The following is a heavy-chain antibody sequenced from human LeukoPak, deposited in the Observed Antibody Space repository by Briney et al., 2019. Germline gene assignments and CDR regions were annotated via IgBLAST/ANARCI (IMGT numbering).Heavy chain of an antibody. CDR3: ARQGIAVAGAFDF. D-gene: IGHD6-19*01. Sequence: SETLSLTCTVSGGSIRSTSHYWGSIRQPPGKGLEWIGSIYYSGNSFYNPSLKSRVTVSVDTSKNQFSLRLTSVTAADTAVYFCARQGIAVAGAFDFWGLGTLVTVSS. CDR1: GGSIRSTSHY. CDR2: IYYSGNS. J-gene: IGHJ4*02. V-gene: IGHV4-39*01.